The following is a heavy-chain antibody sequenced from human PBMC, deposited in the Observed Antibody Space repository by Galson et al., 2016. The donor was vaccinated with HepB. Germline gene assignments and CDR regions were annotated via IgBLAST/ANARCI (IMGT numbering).Heavy chain of an antibody. CDR1: GFTFDNYT. V-gene: IGHV3-21*01. J-gene: IGHJ2*01. CDR3: ARSLGWYFDV. D-gene: IGHD6-6*01. Sequence: SLRLSCAASGFTFDNYTMNWLRQAPGKGLEWVSSVSHSSTYVYYADSAEGRFTISRDNAKNSLYLEMNSLRAEDTAVFYCARSLGWYFDVWGRGTLVTVSS. CDR2: VSHSSTYV.